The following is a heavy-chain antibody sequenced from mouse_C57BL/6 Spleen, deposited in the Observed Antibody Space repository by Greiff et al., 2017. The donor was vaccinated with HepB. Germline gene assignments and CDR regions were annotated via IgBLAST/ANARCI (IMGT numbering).Heavy chain of an antibody. CDR1: GFNIKDYY. D-gene: IGHD1-1*01. CDR3: ARRGLYYGSSYPSYWYFDV. CDR2: IDPEDGET. J-gene: IGHJ1*03. Sequence: EVKLEESGAELVKPGASVKLSCTASGFNIKDYYMHWVKQRTEQGLEWIGRIDPEDGETKYAPKFQGKATITADTSSNTAYLQLSSLTSEDTAVYYGARRGLYYGSSYPSYWYFDVWGTGTTVTVSS. V-gene: IGHV14-2*01.